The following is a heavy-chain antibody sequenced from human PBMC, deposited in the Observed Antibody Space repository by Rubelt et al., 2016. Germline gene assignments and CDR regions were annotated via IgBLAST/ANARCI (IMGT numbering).Heavy chain of an antibody. CDR2: ISGSGGST. D-gene: IGHD1-14*01. V-gene: IGHV3-23*04. CDR3: AKGAPVEDHREPMDV. CDR1: GFTLSSYG. J-gene: IGHJ6*02. Sequence: EVQLVESGGGLVQPGGSLRLSCAASGFTLSSYGMSWVRQAPGKGLECVSAISGSGGSTYYADSVKGRFTISRDNVKTTLDLQMNSLRDEDTAVYYCAKGAPVEDHREPMDVWGLGTAVTVSS.